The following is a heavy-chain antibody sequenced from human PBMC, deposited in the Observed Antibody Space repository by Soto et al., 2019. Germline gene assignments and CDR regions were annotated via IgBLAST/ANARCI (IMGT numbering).Heavy chain of an antibody. D-gene: IGHD3-10*01. J-gene: IGHJ4*02. CDR2: IIPIFGTA. CDR3: ARDSYYYGSGSYRGWGIDY. Sequence: ASVKVSCKASGGTFSSYAISWVRQAPGQGLEWMGGIIPIFGTANYAQKFQGRVTITADESTSTAYMELSSLRSEDTAVYYCARDSYYYGSGSYRGWGIDYWGQGTLVTVSS. V-gene: IGHV1-69*13. CDR1: GGTFSSYA.